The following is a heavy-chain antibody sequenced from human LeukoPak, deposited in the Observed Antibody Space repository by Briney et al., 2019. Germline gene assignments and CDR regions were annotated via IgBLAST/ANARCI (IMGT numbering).Heavy chain of an antibody. CDR2: IYYSGNT. CDR3: ARGAGYSGYDLGLYHFDY. Sequence: SETLSLTCTVSGGSISSSSYYWGWIRQPPGKGLEWIGTIYYSGNTYYNPSLKSRVTISVDTSKNQFSLKLSSVTAADTAVYYCARGAGYSGYDLGLYHFDYWGQGTLVTVSS. CDR1: GGSISSSSYY. V-gene: IGHV4-39*07. J-gene: IGHJ4*02. D-gene: IGHD5-12*01.